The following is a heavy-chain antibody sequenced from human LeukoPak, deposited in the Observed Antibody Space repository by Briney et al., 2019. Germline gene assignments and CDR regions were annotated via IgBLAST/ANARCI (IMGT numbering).Heavy chain of an antibody. J-gene: IGHJ4*02. CDR1: GGTFSSYA. D-gene: IGHD3-22*01. CDR3: ARTAPRYDSSGYPPDY. V-gene: IGHV1-69*13. CDR2: IIPIFGTA. Sequence: ASVKVSCKASGGTFSSYAISWVRQAPGQGLEWMGGIIPIFGTANYAQKFRGRVTITADESTSTAYMELSSLRSEDTAVYYCARTAPRYDSSGYPPDYWGQGTLVTVSS.